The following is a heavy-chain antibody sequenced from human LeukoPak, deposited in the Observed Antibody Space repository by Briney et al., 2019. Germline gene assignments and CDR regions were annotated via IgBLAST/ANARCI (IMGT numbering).Heavy chain of an antibody. J-gene: IGHJ4*02. Sequence: PGGSLRLSCVAYGFTFSSYAMSWVRQAPGKGLEWVSAISGSGGSTYYADSVKGRFTISRDNSKNTLYLQMNSLRAEDTAVYYCAKAGKVPAATDDYWGQGTLVTVSS. CDR3: AKAGKVPAATDDY. CDR1: GFTFSSYA. V-gene: IGHV3-23*01. D-gene: IGHD2-2*01. CDR2: ISGSGGST.